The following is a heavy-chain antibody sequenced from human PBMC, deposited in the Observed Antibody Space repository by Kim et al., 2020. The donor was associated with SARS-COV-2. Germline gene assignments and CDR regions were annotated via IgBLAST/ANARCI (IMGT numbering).Heavy chain of an antibody. V-gene: IGHV3-21*01. CDR3: ARSGVMDIVATILTYYYYYGMDV. J-gene: IGHJ6*02. CDR2: ISSSSSYI. Sequence: GGSLRLSCAASGFTFSSYSMNWVRQAPGKGLEWVSSISSSSSYIYYADSVKGRFTISRDNAKNSLYLQMNSLRAEDTAMYYCARSGVMDIVATILTYYYYYGMDVWGQGTTVTVSS. D-gene: IGHD5-12*01. CDR1: GFTFSSYS.